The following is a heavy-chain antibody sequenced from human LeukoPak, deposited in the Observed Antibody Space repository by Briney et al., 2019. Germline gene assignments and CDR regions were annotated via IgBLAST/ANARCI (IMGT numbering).Heavy chain of an antibody. CDR1: GYSFTSYW. J-gene: IGHJ4*02. V-gene: IGHV5-51*01. Sequence: GESLKISCKGSGYSFTSYWIGWVRQMPGKGLEWMGIIYPGDSDTRYSPSFQGQVTISADKSISTAYLQWSSLKASDTAMYYCARLVTGADPVGGAFDYWGQGTLVTVSS. D-gene: IGHD5-18*01. CDR2: IYPGDSDT. CDR3: ARLVTGADPVGGAFDY.